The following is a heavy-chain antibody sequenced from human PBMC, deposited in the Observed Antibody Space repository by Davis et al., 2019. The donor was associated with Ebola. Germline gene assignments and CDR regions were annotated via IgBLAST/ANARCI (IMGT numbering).Heavy chain of an antibody. Sequence: MPSETLSLTCAVYGGSFSGYYWSWIRQPPGKGLEWIGEINHSGSTNYNPSPKSRVTISVDTSKNQFSLKLSSVTAADTAVYYCARGGATAPDYYYGMDVWGQGTTVTVSS. CDR2: INHSGST. D-gene: IGHD5-12*01. CDR3: ARGGATAPDYYYGMDV. J-gene: IGHJ6*02. V-gene: IGHV4-34*01. CDR1: GGSFSGYY.